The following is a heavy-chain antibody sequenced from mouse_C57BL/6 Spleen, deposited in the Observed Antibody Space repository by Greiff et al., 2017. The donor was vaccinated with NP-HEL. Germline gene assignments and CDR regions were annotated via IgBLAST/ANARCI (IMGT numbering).Heavy chain of an antibody. V-gene: IGHV1-53*01. CDR2: INPSNGGT. CDR1: GYTFTSYW. J-gene: IGHJ3*01. Sequence: VQRQQSGTELVKPGASVKLSCKASGYTFTSYWMHWVKQRPGQGLEWIGNINPSNGGTNYNEKFKSKATLTVDKSSSTAYMQLSSLTSEDSAVYYCARPIRLRRRAWFAYWGQGTLVTVSA. D-gene: IGHD2-2*01. CDR3: ARPIRLRRRAWFAY.